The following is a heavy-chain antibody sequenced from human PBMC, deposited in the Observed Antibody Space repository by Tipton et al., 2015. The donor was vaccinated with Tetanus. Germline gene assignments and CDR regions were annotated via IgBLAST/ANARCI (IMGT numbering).Heavy chain of an antibody. D-gene: IGHD6-19*01. Sequence: LRLSCTVSGGSISSYYWSWIRQPPGKGPEWIGQIHSSGSTNYIPSLKSRVTISLDTSKNQFSLKLSSVTAADTAVYYCARVGLHVVAGTGQYYFDYWGRGTLVTVSS. CDR2: IHSSGST. J-gene: IGHJ4*02. V-gene: IGHV4-4*08. CDR1: GGSISSYY. CDR3: ARVGLHVVAGTGQYYFDY.